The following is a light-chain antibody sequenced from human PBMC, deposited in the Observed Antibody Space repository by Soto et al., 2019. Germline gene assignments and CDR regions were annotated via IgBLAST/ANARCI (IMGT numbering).Light chain of an antibody. CDR1: QSVRNN. J-gene: IGKJ4*01. Sequence: EIVRPQSPGSLPVSPGERATLSGRASQSVRNNLAWYQQKPGQAHRLVTYGASTRDTGVPAGFSGSGFETKFTLTISSLQPEDIPVYNCQQYNDWPLTLGGGTKVDI. V-gene: IGKV3-15*01. CDR2: GAS. CDR3: QQYNDWPLT.